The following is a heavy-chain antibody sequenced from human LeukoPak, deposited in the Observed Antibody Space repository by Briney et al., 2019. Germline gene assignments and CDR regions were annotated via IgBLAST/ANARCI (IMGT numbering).Heavy chain of an antibody. CDR2: INPNSGGT. J-gene: IGHJ4*02. D-gene: IGHD3-16*01. Sequence: GASVKVSCKAHGNTFTGYHIHWVRQAPGQGLEWMGWINPNSGGTNYAEKFQGRVTMTRDTSISTAYMELSRLRSDDTAVYYCATQRGSYLWGTDFDYWGQGTLVTVSS. CDR3: ATQRGSYLWGTDFDY. V-gene: IGHV1-2*02. CDR1: GNTFTGYH.